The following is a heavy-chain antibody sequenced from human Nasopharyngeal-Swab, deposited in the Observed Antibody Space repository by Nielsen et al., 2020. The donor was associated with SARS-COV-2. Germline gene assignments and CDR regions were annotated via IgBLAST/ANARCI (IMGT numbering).Heavy chain of an antibody. J-gene: IGHJ6*02. CDR3: ARYPQYSISWSYYYYYGMDV. V-gene: IGHV3-48*01. Sequence: GESLKISCAASGFTFGSYSMNWVRQAPGKGLEWVSYISSSSSTIYYADSVKGRFTISRDNAKNSLYLQMISLRAEDTAVYYCARYPQYSISWSYYYYYGMDVWGQGTTATVSS. CDR2: ISSSSSTI. D-gene: IGHD6-13*01. CDR1: GFTFGSYS.